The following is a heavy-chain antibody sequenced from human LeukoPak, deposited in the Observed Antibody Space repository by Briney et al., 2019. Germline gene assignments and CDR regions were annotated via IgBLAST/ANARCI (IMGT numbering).Heavy chain of an antibody. D-gene: IGHD3-22*01. CDR1: GGSISSYY. J-gene: IGHJ6*03. V-gene: IGHV4-4*09. Sequence: SETLSLTCTVSGGSISSYYWSWIRQPPGKGLEWIGYIYTSGSTNYNPSLKSRVTISVDTSKNQFSLKLSSVTAADTAVYYCARRAITMKGDYMDVWGKGTTVTVSS. CDR2: IYTSGST. CDR3: ARRAITMKGDYMDV.